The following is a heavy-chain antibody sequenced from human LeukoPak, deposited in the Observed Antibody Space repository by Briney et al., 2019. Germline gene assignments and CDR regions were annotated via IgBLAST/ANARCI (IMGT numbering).Heavy chain of an antibody. CDR3: ARALENYYDSSGFYDP. CDR1: GGSVSSGRYF. D-gene: IGHD3-22*01. V-gene: IGHV4-61*01. CDR2: IYYSGST. J-gene: IGHJ5*02. Sequence: SETLSLTCTVSGGSVSSGRYFWSWIRQPPGKGLEWIGYIYYSGSTNYNPSLQSRVTVSLHTSKNQFSLNLSSVTAADTAVYYCARALENYYDSSGFYDPWGQGTLVTVSS.